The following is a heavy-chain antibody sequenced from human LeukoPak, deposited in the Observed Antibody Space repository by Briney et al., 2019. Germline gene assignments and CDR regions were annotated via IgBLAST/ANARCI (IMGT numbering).Heavy chain of an antibody. D-gene: IGHD5-12*01. CDR1: GFTFSTSA. Sequence: ASVKVSCKASGFTFSTSAVQLVRQARGQRLEWMGCIILGSGNTNYAQNFRERVTISRDMSTSTVYMELNSLRSEDTAVYYCAKERGGGYEPFDYWGQGTLVTVSS. CDR2: IILGSGNT. CDR3: AKERGGGYEPFDY. V-gene: IGHV1-58*01. J-gene: IGHJ4*02.